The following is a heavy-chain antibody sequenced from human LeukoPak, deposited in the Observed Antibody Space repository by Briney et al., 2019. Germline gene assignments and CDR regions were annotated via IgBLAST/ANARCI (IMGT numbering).Heavy chain of an antibody. D-gene: IGHD3-22*01. Sequence: GGSLRLSCAASGFTFSNYWMSWVRQAPGKGLEWVANIKQDGSEKHYVDSVKARFTISRDNAKNSLYVQMNSLRAEDTAVYYCARTYYHDSSAYRPSDYWGQGTLVTVSS. V-gene: IGHV3-7*01. CDR2: IKQDGSEK. J-gene: IGHJ4*02. CDR3: ARTYYHDSSAYRPSDY. CDR1: GFTFSNYW.